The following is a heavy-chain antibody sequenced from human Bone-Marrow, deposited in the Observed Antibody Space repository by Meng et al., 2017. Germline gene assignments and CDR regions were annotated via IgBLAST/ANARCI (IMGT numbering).Heavy chain of an antibody. J-gene: IGHJ4*02. CDR2: IHHSGST. V-gene: IGHV4-4*01. CDR3: ARFQQDMTRVSYYFDY. CDR1: GGSMTSTSW. Sequence: QVQLQESGPGLVKPSGTLSLTCGVSGGSMTSTSWWSWLRQPPGKGLEWIGEIHHSGSTTYNPSLMSRVSISIDKSKTHFSLNLTSVTAADTAVYCCARFQQDMTRVSYYFDYWGQGTLVTVSS. D-gene: IGHD5/OR15-5a*01.